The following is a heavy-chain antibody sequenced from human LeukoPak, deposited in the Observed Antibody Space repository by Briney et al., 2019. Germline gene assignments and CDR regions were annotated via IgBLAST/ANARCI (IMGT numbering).Heavy chain of an antibody. CDR3: ARQYYYDSSGPVDY. V-gene: IGHV3-20*04. D-gene: IGHD3-22*01. CDR1: GFTFDDYG. Sequence: GGSLRLSCAASGFTFDDYGMSWVRQAPGKGLEWVSGINWNGGSTGYADSVKGRFTISRDNAKNSLYLQMNSLRAEDMALYYCARQYYYDSSGPVDYWGQGTLVTVSS. J-gene: IGHJ4*02. CDR2: INWNGGST.